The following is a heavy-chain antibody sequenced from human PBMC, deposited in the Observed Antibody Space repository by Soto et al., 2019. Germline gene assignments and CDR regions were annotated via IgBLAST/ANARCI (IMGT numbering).Heavy chain of an antibody. CDR1: GFIFSSHA. J-gene: IGHJ5*02. CDR2: VSGSGASV. Sequence: GGSLRLSCEGSGFIFSSHAMSWARQAPGKGLEWVSSVSGSGASVHLPDFLKGRFSSSRDNSKSTVYLELNNLRVDDTAVYYCAKDLPLWSGYSFSENHWGQGTLVTVSS. CDR3: AKDLPLWSGYSFSENH. D-gene: IGHD3-3*01. V-gene: IGHV3-23*01.